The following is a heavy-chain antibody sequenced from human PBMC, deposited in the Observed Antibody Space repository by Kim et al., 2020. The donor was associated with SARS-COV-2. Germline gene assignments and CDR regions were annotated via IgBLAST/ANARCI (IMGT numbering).Heavy chain of an antibody. J-gene: IGHJ5*02. CDR3: ARQYFYNYFDA. CDR2: T. Sequence: TDCNPSLRSRATISVDTSKSQFSLRINSVIAADTAVYYCARQYFYNYFDAWGQGVLVTVSS. V-gene: IGHV4-39*07. D-gene: IGHD3-3*01.